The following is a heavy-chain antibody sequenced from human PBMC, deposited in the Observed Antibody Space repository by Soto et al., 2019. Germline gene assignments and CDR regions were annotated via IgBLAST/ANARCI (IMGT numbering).Heavy chain of an antibody. CDR2: IYYSGST. CDR3: ARDPNGDFFSWYFDL. J-gene: IGHJ2*01. CDR1: DGSINSGDYF. V-gene: IGHV4-31*03. Sequence: QVQLQESGPGLVKPSQTLSLTCTVSDGSINSGDYFWSWIRQHPGTGLEWIGYIYYSGSTYYNPSLMSRVTISLDTSKNQFSLKLSSVTAADTAVYYCARDPNGDFFSWYFDLWGRGTLVTVSS. D-gene: IGHD4-17*01.